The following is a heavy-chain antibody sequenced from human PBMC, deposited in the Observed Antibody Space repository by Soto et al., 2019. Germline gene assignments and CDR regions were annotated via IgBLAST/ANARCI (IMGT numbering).Heavy chain of an antibody. J-gene: IGHJ6*02. CDR1: GFTFSSYE. D-gene: IGHD2-15*01. CDR3: ARGRYCSGGSCLVPYYYYGMDV. V-gene: IGHV3-48*03. CDR2: ISSSGSTI. Sequence: GGSLRLSCAASGFTFSSYEMNWVRQAPGKGLEWVSYISSSGSTIYYADSVKGRFTISRDNAKNSLYLQMNSLRAEDTAVYYCARGRYCSGGSCLVPYYYYGMDVWGQGTTVTV.